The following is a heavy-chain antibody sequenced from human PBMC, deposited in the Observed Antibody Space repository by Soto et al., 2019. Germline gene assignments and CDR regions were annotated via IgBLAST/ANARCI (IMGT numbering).Heavy chain of an antibody. V-gene: IGHV3-23*01. Sequence: EVQLLESGGGLVQPGGSLRLSCAVSGLTFSYFAMSWVRQAPGKGLEWVSAISGSGGITYYAASVKGRFTISRDNSTIALFLKMNSLRAEDTAVYYCALLGRSGSGRPYYYGMDVWGQWTTVTVSS. CDR3: ALLGRSGSGRPYYYGMDV. CDR2: ISGSGGIT. J-gene: IGHJ6*02. D-gene: IGHD3-10*01. CDR1: GLTFSYFA.